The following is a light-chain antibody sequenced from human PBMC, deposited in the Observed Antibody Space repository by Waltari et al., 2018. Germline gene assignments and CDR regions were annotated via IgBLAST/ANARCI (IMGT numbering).Light chain of an antibody. V-gene: IGLV2-11*01. Sequence: QSALTQPRSVSGSPGQSVTISCTGTSNDVGGYHYVSWYQHHPGKVPKLMIYDVTQRPSGVPDRFSGSKSGNTASLTISGLQADDEADYYCSSYGGTYFVFGGGTRLTVL. CDR3: SSYGGTYFV. CDR2: DVT. J-gene: IGLJ2*01. CDR1: SNDVGGYHY.